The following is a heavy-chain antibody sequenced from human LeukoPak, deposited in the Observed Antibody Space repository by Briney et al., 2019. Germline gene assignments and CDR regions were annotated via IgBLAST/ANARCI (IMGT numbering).Heavy chain of an antibody. V-gene: IGHV1-69*04. CDR3: ARNPIAAAGSTGYFDL. CDR1: GGTFSSYA. CDR2: IIPILGIA. D-gene: IGHD6-13*01. Sequence: GASVKVSCKVSGGTFSSYAISWVRQAPGQGLEWMGRIIPILGIANYAQKFQGRVTITADKSTSTAYMELSSLRSEDTAVYYCARNPIAAAGSTGYFDLWGRGTLVTVSS. J-gene: IGHJ2*01.